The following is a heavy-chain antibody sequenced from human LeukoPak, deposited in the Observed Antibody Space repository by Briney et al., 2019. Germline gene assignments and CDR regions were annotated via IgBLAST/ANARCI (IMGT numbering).Heavy chain of an antibody. V-gene: IGHV4-59*08. CDR2: IYYSGST. D-gene: IGHD4-17*01. J-gene: IGHJ2*01. CDR3: ATSRGLYGDYYWYFDL. Sequence: SETLSLTCTVSGGSISSYYWSWIRQPPGKGLEWIGYIYYSGSTNYNPSLKSRVTISVDTSKNQFSLKLSSVTAADTAVYYCATSRGLYGDYYWYFDLWGRGTLVTVSS. CDR1: GGSISSYY.